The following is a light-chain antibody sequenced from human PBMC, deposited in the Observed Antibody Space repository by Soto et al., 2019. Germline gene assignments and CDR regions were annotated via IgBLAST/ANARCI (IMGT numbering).Light chain of an antibody. CDR1: QSVSSTY. CDR3: QQYGSSSWT. V-gene: IGKV3-20*01. Sequence: EIVLTQSPGTLSLSPGERATLSCRASQSVSSTYLAWYQQQPDQAPMLIIYAASNRATGIPDRFSGSGSGTVFTLTISIVEADVFAVYYCQQYGSSSWTFGEGTKVEIK. J-gene: IGKJ1*01. CDR2: AAS.